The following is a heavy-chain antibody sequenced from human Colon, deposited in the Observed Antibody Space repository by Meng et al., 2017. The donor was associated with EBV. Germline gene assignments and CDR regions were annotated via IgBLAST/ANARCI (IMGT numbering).Heavy chain of an antibody. CDR1: CDSNPNHVW. V-gene: IGHV4-4*02. CDR3: LRGSGGSV. Sequence: HVHLRECCPALADPAQTPSPTLAFLCDSNPNHVWWVWIRQRPRNGLEWIGEIPHRGSSAYNPSLKSRVSMSIDKSKNQFSLKLTSVTAADTAVYHCLRGSGGSVWGQGTLVTVSS. D-gene: IGHD3-10*01. CDR2: IPHRGSS. J-gene: IGHJ1*01.